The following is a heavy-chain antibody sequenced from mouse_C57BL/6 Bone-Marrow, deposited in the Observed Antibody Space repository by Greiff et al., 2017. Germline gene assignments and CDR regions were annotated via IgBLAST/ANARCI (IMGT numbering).Heavy chain of an antibody. CDR2: ISYDGSN. J-gene: IGHJ2*01. D-gene: IGHD2-5*01. CDR3: ESRDSNYLGYFDY. Sequence: EVKLQESGPGLVKPSQSLSLTCSVTGYSITSGYYWNWIRQFPGNKLEWMGYISYDGSNNYNPSLKNRNSITRDTSKNQFFLKLNSVTTEDTATYYCESRDSNYLGYFDYWGQGTTLTVSS. V-gene: IGHV3-6*01. CDR1: GYSITSGYY.